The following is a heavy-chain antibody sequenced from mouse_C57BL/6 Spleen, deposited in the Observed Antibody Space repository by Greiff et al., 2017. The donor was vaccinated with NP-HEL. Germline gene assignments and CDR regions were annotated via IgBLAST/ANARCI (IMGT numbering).Heavy chain of an antibody. CDR2: IRLKSDNYAT. J-gene: IGHJ1*03. D-gene: IGHD1-1*01. V-gene: IGHV6-3*01. CDR1: GFTFSNYW. Sequence: EVKLMESGGGLVQPGGSMKLSCVASGFTFSNYWMNWVRQSPEKGLEWVAQIRLKSDNYATHYAVFVKGRFTIYRDDSKSSGYLQMNNLRAEDTGIYYCTDDTTGEGYFDVWGTGTTVTVSS. CDR3: TDDTTGEGYFDV.